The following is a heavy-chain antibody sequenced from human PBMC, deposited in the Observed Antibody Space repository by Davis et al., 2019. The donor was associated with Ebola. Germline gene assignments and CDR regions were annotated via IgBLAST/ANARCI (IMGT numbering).Heavy chain of an antibody. J-gene: IGHJ6*02. CDR3: AKDHSDYGDVRGMQAPYGMDV. Sequence: GESLKISCAASGFTFSSYWMSWVRQAPGKGLEWVANIKQDGSEKYYVDSVKGRFTISRDNAKNSLYLQMNSLRVEDTAVYYCAKDHSDYGDVRGMQAPYGMDVWGQGITVTVSS. CDR1: GFTFSSYW. V-gene: IGHV3-7*03. D-gene: IGHD4-17*01. CDR2: IKQDGSEK.